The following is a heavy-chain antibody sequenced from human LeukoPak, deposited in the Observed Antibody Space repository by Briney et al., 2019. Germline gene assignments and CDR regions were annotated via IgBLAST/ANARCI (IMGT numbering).Heavy chain of an antibody. D-gene: IGHD6-19*01. CDR2: ISGSGGST. Sequence: PGGSLRLSCAASGFTFSSYAMSWVRQAPGKGLEWVSAISGSGGSTYYADSVKGRFTVSRDNSKNTLYLQMNSLRAEDTAVYYCATKQWLVRGWFDPWGQGTLVTVSS. CDR1: GFTFSSYA. V-gene: IGHV3-23*01. J-gene: IGHJ5*02. CDR3: ATKQWLVRGWFDP.